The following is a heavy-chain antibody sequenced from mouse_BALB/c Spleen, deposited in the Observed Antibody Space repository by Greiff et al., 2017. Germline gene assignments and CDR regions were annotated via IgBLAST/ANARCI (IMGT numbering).Heavy chain of an antibody. D-gene: IGHD1-1*01. CDR3: ARTFITTVVHAMDY. CDR1: GFNIKDTY. V-gene: IGHV14-3*02. J-gene: IGHJ4*01. CDR2: SVRENGNT. Sequence: EVQLVESGAELVKPGASVKLSCTASGFNIKDTYMHWVKQRPEQGLEWIGRSVRENGNTKYDPKFQGKATITADTSSNTAYLQLSSLTSEDTAVYYCARTFITTVVHAMDYWGQGTSVTVSS.